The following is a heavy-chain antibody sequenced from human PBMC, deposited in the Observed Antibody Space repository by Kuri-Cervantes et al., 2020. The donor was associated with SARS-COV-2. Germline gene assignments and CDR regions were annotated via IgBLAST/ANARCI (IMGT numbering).Heavy chain of an antibody. D-gene: IGHD2-2*01. J-gene: IGHJ4*02. CDR1: GFTFSSYW. Sequence: GESLKISCAASGFTFSSYWMSWVRQAPGKGLEWASAISGSGGSTYYADSVKGRFTISRDNSKNTLYLQMNSLRAEDTAVYYCAKHYCSSTSCSYYLDYWGQGTLVTVSS. CDR3: AKHYCSSTSCSYYLDY. V-gene: IGHV3-23*01. CDR2: ISGSGGST.